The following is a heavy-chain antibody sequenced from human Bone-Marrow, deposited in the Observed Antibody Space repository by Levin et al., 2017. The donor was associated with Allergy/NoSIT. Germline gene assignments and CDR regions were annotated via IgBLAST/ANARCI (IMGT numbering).Heavy chain of an antibody. CDR2: IWHDGSEK. Sequence: GGSLRLSCAASGFLFSSHGMYWLRQSSGKGLEWLAVIWHDGSEKYYADSVKGRFTISRDNGKNTVELEMTGLRVEDTALYYCATKIQYPFDSWGQGTQVTVSS. CDR3: ATKIQYPFDS. CDR1: GFLFSSHG. J-gene: IGHJ4*02. D-gene: IGHD4-11*01. V-gene: IGHV3-33*01.